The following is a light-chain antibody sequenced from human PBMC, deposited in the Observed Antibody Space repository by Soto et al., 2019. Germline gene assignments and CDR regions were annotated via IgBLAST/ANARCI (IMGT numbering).Light chain of an antibody. CDR3: QQYNDYIT. Sequence: DIQMTQSPSTLSASVGDRVTITCRASQSISSWLAWYQQKPGKAPKLLIYAASTLENGVPTRFSGTGSETEFTLTVSSLQPDDSATYYCQQYNDYITLGQGTRLEIK. V-gene: IGKV1-5*01. J-gene: IGKJ5*01. CDR1: QSISSW. CDR2: AAS.